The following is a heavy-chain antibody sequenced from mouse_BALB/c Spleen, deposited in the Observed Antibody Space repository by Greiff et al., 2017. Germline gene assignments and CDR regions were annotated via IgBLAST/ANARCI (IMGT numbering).Heavy chain of an antibody. Sequence: EVKLMESGGGLVQPGGSLKLSCAASGFTFSSYTMSWVRQTPEKRLEWVAYISNGGGSTYYPDTVKGRFTISRDNAKNTLYLQMSSLKSEDTAMYYCARQDYGSSVFAYWGQGTLVTVSA. J-gene: IGHJ3*01. CDR1: GFTFSSYT. CDR2: ISNGGGST. CDR3: ARQDYGSSVFAY. D-gene: IGHD1-1*01. V-gene: IGHV5-12-2*01.